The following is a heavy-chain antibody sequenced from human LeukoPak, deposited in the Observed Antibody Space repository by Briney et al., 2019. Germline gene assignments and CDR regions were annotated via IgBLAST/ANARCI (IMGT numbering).Heavy chain of an antibody. CDR3: TSWGDTTAEYFQR. CDR2: INPDGRDT. CDR1: GFTFNNYG. D-gene: IGHD2-21*02. V-gene: IGHV3-7*01. J-gene: IGHJ1*01. Sequence: QPGKSLRLSCAASGFTFNNYGMHWVRQAPGKGLGWVAHINPDGRDTYYVDSVKGRFTISRDNAQNSMYLQMNSLRVEDTAVYYCTSWGDTTAEYFQRWGQGTLVTVSS.